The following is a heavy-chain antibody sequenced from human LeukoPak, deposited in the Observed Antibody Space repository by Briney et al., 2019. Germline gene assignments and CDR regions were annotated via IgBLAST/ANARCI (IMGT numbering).Heavy chain of an antibody. CDR3: ARDHPPEDV. V-gene: IGHV3-30-3*01. J-gene: IGHJ6*02. CDR1: GFTFSNYA. Sequence: GRSLRLSCAASGFTFSNYAMHWVRQAPGKGLEWVTLISHDGSNIQYADSVKGRFTISRDNSKNTLYLQMNSLRIEDTAVYYCARDHPPEDVWGQGTTVTVSS. CDR2: ISHDGSNI.